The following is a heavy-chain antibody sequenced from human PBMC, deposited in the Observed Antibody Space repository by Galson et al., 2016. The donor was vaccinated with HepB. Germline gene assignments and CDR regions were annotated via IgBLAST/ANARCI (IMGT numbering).Heavy chain of an antibody. CDR3: AMDGLGGLDY. Sequence: SVKVSCKASGFNFGSKAIHWVRQARGQHLEWIGWIVFGSGNTNFAQDLQERVTFARDISTNTVHMDLGGLTSDDTAVYYCAMDGLGGLDYWGQGTQVTVS. D-gene: IGHD3/OR15-3a*01. CDR1: GFNFGSKA. CDR2: IVFGSGNT. J-gene: IGHJ4*02. V-gene: IGHV1-58*02.